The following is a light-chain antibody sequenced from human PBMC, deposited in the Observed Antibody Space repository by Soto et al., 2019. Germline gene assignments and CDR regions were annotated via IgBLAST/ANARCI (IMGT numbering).Light chain of an antibody. CDR3: LQHSTYPLT. V-gene: IGKV1-17*01. J-gene: IGKJ1*01. CDR2: AAS. Sequence: DIQMTQFPSSLSASVGDRVTITCRASQCIRNDLGWYQQKQGKAPKRLIYAASSLQSGVPSRFSGSGSGTEFTLAISSLQPEDSATFYCLQHSTYPLTFGQGTKVEIK. CDR1: QCIRND.